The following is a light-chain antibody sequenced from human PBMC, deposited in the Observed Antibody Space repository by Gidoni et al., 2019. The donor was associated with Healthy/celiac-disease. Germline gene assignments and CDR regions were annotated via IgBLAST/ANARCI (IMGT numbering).Light chain of an antibody. CDR3: QQYGSSPPWT. CDR2: GAS. CDR1: QSVRSSY. Sequence: EIVLTPSPGPLSLSPGERATLSCRARQSVRSSYLAWYQQKPGQAPRFLIDGASSRATGIPDRFSGSGSGTDFTLTISRLEPEDFAVYYCQQYGSSPPWTFGQGTKVEIK. V-gene: IGKV3-20*01. J-gene: IGKJ1*01.